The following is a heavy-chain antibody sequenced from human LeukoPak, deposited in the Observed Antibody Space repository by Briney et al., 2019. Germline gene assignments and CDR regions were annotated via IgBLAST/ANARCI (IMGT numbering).Heavy chain of an antibody. D-gene: IGHD1-26*01. V-gene: IGHV3-7*01. CDR3: AREVGPPHVRFDP. CDR2: IKQDGSDK. CDR1: GFTFTNYW. J-gene: IGHJ5*02. Sequence: GGSLRLSCAASGFTFTNYWMSWVRQAPGKGLEWVASIKQDGSDKYYVDSVTGRFTISRDNAKNSLYLQMNSLRAEDTAVYYCAREVGPPHVRFDPWGQGTLVTVSS.